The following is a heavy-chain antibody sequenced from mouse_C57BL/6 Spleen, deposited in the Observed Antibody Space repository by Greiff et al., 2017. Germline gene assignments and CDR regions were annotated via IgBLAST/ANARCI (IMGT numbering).Heavy chain of an antibody. CDR2: IFPGSGST. CDR3: ARSGGYGYDVNYFDY. J-gene: IGHJ2*01. V-gene: IGHV1-75*01. CDR1: GYTFTDYY. D-gene: IGHD2-2*01. Sequence: QVHVKQSGPELVKPGASVKISCKASGYTFTDYYINWVKPRPGQGLEWIGWIFPGSGSTYYNEKFKGKATLTVDKSSSTAYMLLSSLTSEDSAVYFCARSGGYGYDVNYFDYWGQGTTLTVSS.